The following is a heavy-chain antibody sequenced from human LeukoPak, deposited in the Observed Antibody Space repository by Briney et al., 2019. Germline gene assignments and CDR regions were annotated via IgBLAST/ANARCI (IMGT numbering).Heavy chain of an antibody. V-gene: IGHV3-48*03. CDR2: ITTSGTST. CDR1: GFTFSGYE. CDR3: VVHSATSCY. J-gene: IGHJ4*02. D-gene: IGHD1-26*01. Sequence: GGSLRLSCATPGFTFSGYEMNWVRQAPGKGLEWISYITTSGTSTYYADSVKGRFTISRDNGKTALSLQMNSLRAEDTAVYYCVVHSATSCYWGQGTLVTVSS.